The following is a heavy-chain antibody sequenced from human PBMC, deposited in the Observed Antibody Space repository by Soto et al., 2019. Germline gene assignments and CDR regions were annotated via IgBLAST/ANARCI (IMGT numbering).Heavy chain of an antibody. J-gene: IGHJ6*02. CDR1: GFTFSSYS. V-gene: IGHV3-48*02. Sequence: EVQLVESGGGLVQPGGSLRLSCAASGFTFSSYSMNWVRQAPGKGLEWVSYISSSSSTIHYADSVKGRFTISRDNAKNSLYLQMNSLRDEDTAVYYCARDYDSSGYSRHYYYYGMDVWGQGTTVTVSS. CDR3: ARDYDSSGYSRHYYYYGMDV. D-gene: IGHD3-22*01. CDR2: ISSSSSTI.